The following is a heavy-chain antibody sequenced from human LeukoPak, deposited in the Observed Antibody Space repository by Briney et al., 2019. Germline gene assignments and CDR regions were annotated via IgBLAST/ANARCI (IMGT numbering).Heavy chain of an antibody. CDR1: GYPFSDHY. V-gene: IGHV3-23*01. D-gene: IGHD1-26*01. CDR2: ISGSGGST. J-gene: IGHJ4*02. Sequence: GGSLRLSCAVSGYPFSDHYIDWVRQAPGKGLEWVSAISGSGGSTYYADSVKGRFTISRDNSKNTLYLQMNSLRAEDTAVYYCAKDEGPRVGATDFDYWGQGTLVTVSS. CDR3: AKDEGPRVGATDFDY.